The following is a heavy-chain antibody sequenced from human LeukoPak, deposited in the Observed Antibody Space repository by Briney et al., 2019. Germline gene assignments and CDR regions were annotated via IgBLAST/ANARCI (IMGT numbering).Heavy chain of an antibody. CDR3: AIYCDSRAYPPGALDM. CDR1: GDSITNSAYY. J-gene: IGHJ3*02. V-gene: IGHV4-39*02. CDR2: ISYRGTT. D-gene: IGHD3-22*01. Sequence: PSETLSLTCTVSGDSITNSAYYWGWIRQPPGKGLEWIGVISYRGTTYSNPSLKSRVTISVDTSKNHFSLRLSSVTAADTAVYYCAIYCDSRAYPPGALDMWGQGTMVTVSS.